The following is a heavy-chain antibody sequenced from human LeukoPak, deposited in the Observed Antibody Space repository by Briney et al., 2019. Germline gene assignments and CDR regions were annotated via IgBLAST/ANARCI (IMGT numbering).Heavy chain of an antibody. CDR1: GFTFSNYW. CDR3: ARDRIGFGEFYDY. D-gene: IGHD3-10*01. CDR2: IKQDGSEK. V-gene: IGHV3-7*01. Sequence: GGSLRLSCAASGFTFSNYWMSWVRQAPGKGLEWVANIKQDGSEKYYVDSVKGRFTISRDNAKNSLYLQMNSLRAEDTAVCYCARDRIGFGEFYDYWGQGTLVTVSS. J-gene: IGHJ4*02.